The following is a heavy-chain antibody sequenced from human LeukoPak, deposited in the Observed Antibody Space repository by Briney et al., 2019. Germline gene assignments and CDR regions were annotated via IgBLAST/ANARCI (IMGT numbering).Heavy chain of an antibody. D-gene: IGHD3-10*02. CDR3: ARGRNYYVLDY. Sequence: SETLSLTCAVYGGSFSGYSWSWIRQPPGKGLEWIGEINHSGSTNYNPSLKSRVTISVDTSKNQFSLKLSSVTAADTAVYYCARGRNYYVLDYWGQGTLVTVSS. CDR2: INHSGST. J-gene: IGHJ4*02. V-gene: IGHV4-34*01. CDR1: GGSFSGYS.